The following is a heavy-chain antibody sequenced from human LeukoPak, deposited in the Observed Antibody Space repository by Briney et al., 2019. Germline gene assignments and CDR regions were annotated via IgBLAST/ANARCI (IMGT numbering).Heavy chain of an antibody. V-gene: IGHV4-39*07. Sequence: SETLSLTCAVSGGSLSGYYWGWIRQPPGKGLEWIGSMYYSGSTYYNPSLKSRVTISVDTSKNHFSLKLSSVTAADTAVYYCARDFRGGYDFWSGYYTPYYFDYWGQGTLVTVSP. CDR2: MYYSGST. CDR1: GGSLSGYY. CDR3: ARDFRGGYDFWSGYYTPYYFDY. D-gene: IGHD3-3*01. J-gene: IGHJ4*02.